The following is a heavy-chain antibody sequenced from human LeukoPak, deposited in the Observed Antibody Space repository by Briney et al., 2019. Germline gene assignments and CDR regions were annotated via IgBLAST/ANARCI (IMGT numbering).Heavy chain of an antibody. CDR1: GVSVSSGSYY. CDR3: ARDSGGYSYGLDY. D-gene: IGHD5-18*01. V-gene: IGHV4-61*01. J-gene: IGHJ4*02. Sequence: ASETLSLTCTVSGVSVSSGSYYWSWIRQPPGKGLEWIGYIYYSGSTNYNPSLKSRVTISVDTSKNQFSLKLSSVTAADTAVYYCARDSGGYSYGLDYWGQGTLVTVSS. CDR2: IYYSGST.